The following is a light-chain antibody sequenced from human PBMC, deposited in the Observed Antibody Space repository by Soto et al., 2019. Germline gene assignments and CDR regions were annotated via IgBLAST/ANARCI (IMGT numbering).Light chain of an antibody. Sequence: EIVLTQSPATLSLSPGERATLSCRASQSVSSYLAWYQQKPGQAPRLLIYDTSHRATGVPARFSGSGSVADFSLNISSLEPEDFAVYYCQLHSNWPPTLTFGGGTKVEIK. CDR2: DTS. CDR1: QSVSSY. V-gene: IGKV3-11*01. CDR3: QLHSNWPPTLT. J-gene: IGKJ4*01.